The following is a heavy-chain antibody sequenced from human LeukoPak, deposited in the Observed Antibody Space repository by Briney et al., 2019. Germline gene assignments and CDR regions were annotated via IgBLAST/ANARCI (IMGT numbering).Heavy chain of an antibody. CDR3: ARSDDYGDPYFDY. V-gene: IGHV1-2*02. CDR1: GYTFTGYY. D-gene: IGHD4-17*01. J-gene: IGHJ4*02. Sequence: ASVKVSCKASGYTFTGYYMHWVRQAPGQGLEWMGWIKPNSGGTNYAQKFQGRVTMTRDTSISTAYMELSRLRSDDTAVYYCARSDDYGDPYFDYWGQGTLVTVSS. CDR2: IKPNSGGT.